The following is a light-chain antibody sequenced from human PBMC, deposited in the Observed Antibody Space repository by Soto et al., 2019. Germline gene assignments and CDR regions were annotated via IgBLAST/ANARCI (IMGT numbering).Light chain of an antibody. V-gene: IGKV1-12*01. CDR1: QAIGRR. CDR2: TVS. CDR3: LQVAYFPRT. J-gene: IGKJ1*01. Sequence: DIQMTQSPSSVSASIGDRVTITCRASQAIGRRLAWLQQKPGKAPRLLTPTVSTLQVGVPARFSGSGSGTEFTLTISSLDPDDFATYYCLQVAYFPRTFGQGTTVDLK.